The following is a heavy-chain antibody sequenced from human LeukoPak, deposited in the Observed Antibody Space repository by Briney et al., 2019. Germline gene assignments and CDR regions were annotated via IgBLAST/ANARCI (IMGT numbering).Heavy chain of an antibody. V-gene: IGHV3-48*01. Sequence: GGSLRLSCVASGFTFSDYYMNWVRQAPGKGLEWVSFIDGSSNMIYYADSVKGRFTISRDNAKNSLYLQMNSLRAEDTAVYYCASLGLGYCSSTSCYSGRNWGQGTLVTVSS. CDR1: GFTFSDYY. D-gene: IGHD2-2*01. CDR3: ASLGLGYCSSTSCYSGRN. CDR2: IDGSSNMI. J-gene: IGHJ4*02.